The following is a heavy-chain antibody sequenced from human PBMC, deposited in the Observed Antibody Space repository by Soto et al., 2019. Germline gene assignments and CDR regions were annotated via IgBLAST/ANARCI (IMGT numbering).Heavy chain of an antibody. CDR1: GYTFNEFG. CDR2: ISGHNGNT. J-gene: IGHJ4*02. CDR3: ARDGGYSQADYFDD. D-gene: IGHD5-18*01. V-gene: IGHV1-18*01. Sequence: HLVQPGNEVRKPGASVRVSCKASGYTFNEFGITWVRQAPGQGLQWVGRISGHNGNTEYALNFRGRVTLTTDTSTNTAYMDLTSLTRDDTAVYYCARDGGYSQADYFDDWGQGPLVTVSS.